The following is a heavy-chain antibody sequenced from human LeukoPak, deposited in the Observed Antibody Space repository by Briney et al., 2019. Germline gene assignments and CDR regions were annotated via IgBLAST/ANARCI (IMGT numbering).Heavy chain of an antibody. D-gene: IGHD1-26*01. J-gene: IGHJ5*02. Sequence: SETLSLTCTVSGSSVTNYYWTWIRQPPGKGLEWIGYIYYSGSTNYNPSLKSRVTISVDTSKNQFSLKLSSVTAADTAVYYCARGIIVGATWGENDNWFDPWGQGTLVTVSS. CDR1: GSSVTNYY. CDR2: IYYSGST. CDR3: ARGIIVGATWGENDNWFDP. V-gene: IGHV4-59*02.